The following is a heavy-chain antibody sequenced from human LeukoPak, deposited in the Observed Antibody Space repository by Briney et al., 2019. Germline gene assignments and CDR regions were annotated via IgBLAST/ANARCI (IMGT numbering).Heavy chain of an antibody. Sequence: SETLSLTCTVSGDSISSSSYYWGWIRQPPGRGLEWIGSIYYSGSTYYNPSLKSRVTISVDTSKNQFSLKLSSVTAADTAVYYCARHAITMVQGEIDYWGQGTLVTVSS. V-gene: IGHV4-39*01. CDR3: ARHAITMVQGEIDY. CDR1: GDSISSSSYY. D-gene: IGHD3-10*01. CDR2: IYYSGST. J-gene: IGHJ4*02.